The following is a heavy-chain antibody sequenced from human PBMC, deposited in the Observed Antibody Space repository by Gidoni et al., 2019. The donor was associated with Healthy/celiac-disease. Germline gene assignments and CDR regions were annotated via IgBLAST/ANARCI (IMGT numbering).Heavy chain of an antibody. CDR1: GGSISSGDYY. D-gene: IGHD1-20*01. V-gene: IGHV4-30-4*01. Sequence: QVQLQESGPGLVKPSQTLSLTCTVSGGSISSGDYYWSWIRQPPGKGLEWIGYIYYSGSTYYNPSLKSRVTISVDTSKNQFSLKLSSVTAADTAVYYCARDLPRGITGTTMEAGFDYWGQGTLVTVSS. CDR2: IYYSGST. J-gene: IGHJ4*02. CDR3: ARDLPRGITGTTMEAGFDY.